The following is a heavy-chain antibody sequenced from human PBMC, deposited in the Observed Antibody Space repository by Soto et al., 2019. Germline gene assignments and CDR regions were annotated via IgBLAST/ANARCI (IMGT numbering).Heavy chain of an antibody. J-gene: IGHJ3*02. V-gene: IGHV3-15*01. D-gene: IGHD1-26*01. CDR3: TTPHPNSGSYSAFDI. CDR1: GFTFSNAW. Sequence: EVQLVESGGGLVKPGGSLRLSCAASGFTFSNAWMSWVRQAPGKGLEWVGRIKSKTDGGTTDYAAPVKGRFTISRDDSKNTLYLQMKSLKTEDTAVYYCTTPHPNSGSYSAFDIWGQGTMVTVSS. CDR2: IKSKTDGGTT.